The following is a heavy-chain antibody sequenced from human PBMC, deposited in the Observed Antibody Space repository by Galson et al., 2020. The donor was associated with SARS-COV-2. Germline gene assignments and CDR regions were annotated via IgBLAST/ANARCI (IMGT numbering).Heavy chain of an antibody. J-gene: IGHJ3*02. V-gene: IGHV3-33*01. CDR3: ARDIAVAGDAFDI. CDR1: GFTFSSYG. D-gene: IGHD6-19*01. Sequence: GESLKISCAASGFTFSSYGMHWVRQAPGKGLEWVAVIWYDGSNKYYADSVKGRFTISRDNSKNTLYLQMNSLRAEDTAVYYCARDIAVAGDAFDIWGQGTMVTVSS. CDR2: IWYDGSNK.